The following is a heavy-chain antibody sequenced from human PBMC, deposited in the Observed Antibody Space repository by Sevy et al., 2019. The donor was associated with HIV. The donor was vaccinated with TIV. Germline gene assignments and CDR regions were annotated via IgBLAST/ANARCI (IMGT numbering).Heavy chain of an antibody. Sequence: SETLSLTCTVSGGSISSDSYYWSWIRQPAGKGLEWIGRIYISGNTNYNPSLKSRVTISVETSKNQFSLKVSSVTAADTAVYYCAAAAAQRGNWFDPWGQGTLVTVSS. CDR3: AAAAAQRGNWFDP. D-gene: IGHD6-13*01. V-gene: IGHV4-61*02. J-gene: IGHJ5*02. CDR2: IYISGNT. CDR1: GGSISSDSYY.